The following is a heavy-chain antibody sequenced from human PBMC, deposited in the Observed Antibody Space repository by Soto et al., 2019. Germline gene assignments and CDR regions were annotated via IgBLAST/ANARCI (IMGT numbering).Heavy chain of an antibody. J-gene: IGHJ6*02. Sequence: RGSLRLSCAASGFAFSNYEMNWVRQAPGKGLEWVSYISLSGSTIYYADSVKGRFTISRDNSKNTLYLQMNSLRAEDTAVYYCANIYSYGLNYYYGMDVWGQGTTVTVSS. CDR3: ANIYSYGLNYYYGMDV. CDR1: GFAFSNYE. D-gene: IGHD5-18*01. CDR2: ISLSGSTI. V-gene: IGHV3-48*03.